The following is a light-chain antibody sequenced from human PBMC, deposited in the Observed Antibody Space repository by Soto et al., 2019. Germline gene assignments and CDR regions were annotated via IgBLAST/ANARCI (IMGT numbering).Light chain of an antibody. J-gene: IGKJ1*01. CDR2: DAS. Sequence: DIQMTQSPSTLSASVGDRVTITCRASQSSCSWLAWYQQKPGKAPKLLIYDASSLESGVPSRFSGSGSGTECTLAISSLQPDEFATYYCQHYRTFGRGTKVEIK. CDR1: QSSCSW. V-gene: IGKV1-5*01. CDR3: QHYRT.